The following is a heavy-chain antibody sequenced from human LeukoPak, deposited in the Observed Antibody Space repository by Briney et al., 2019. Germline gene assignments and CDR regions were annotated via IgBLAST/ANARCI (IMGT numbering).Heavy chain of an antibody. CDR2: MNPNSGNT. CDR1: GYTFTSYD. D-gene: IGHD3-3*01. Sequence: ASVKVSCKASGYTFTSYDINWVRQATGQGLEWMGWMNPNSGNTGYAQKFQGRVTMTRNTSISTAYMELSGLRSEDTAVYYCARGGGPLTIFGVVIASPPYYYMDVWGKGTTVTVSS. J-gene: IGHJ6*03. V-gene: IGHV1-8*01. CDR3: ARGGGPLTIFGVVIASPPYYYMDV.